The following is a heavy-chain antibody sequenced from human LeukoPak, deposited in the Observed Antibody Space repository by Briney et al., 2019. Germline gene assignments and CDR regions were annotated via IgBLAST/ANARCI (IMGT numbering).Heavy chain of an antibody. CDR3: ARRGLPVTRYGMDV. CDR2: VYYSGNT. Sequence: SETLSLTCAVYGGSFSGYYWAWIRQPPGRGLEWIGSVYYSGNTYYNPSLESRVTISVDTSKNQFSLKLTSATATDTALYYCARRGLPVTRYGMDVWGPGTTVTVSS. J-gene: IGHJ6*02. V-gene: IGHV4-39*01. D-gene: IGHD4-17*01. CDR1: GGSFSGYY.